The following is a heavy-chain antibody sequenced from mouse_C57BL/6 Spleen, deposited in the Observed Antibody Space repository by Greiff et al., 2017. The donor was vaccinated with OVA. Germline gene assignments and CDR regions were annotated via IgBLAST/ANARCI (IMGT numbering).Heavy chain of an antibody. CDR3: ARLGYGNSAMDY. CDR1: GFTFSDYG. D-gene: IGHD2-1*01. CDR2: ISNLAYSI. J-gene: IGHJ4*01. Sequence: EVKLMESGGGLVQPGGSLKLSCAASGFTFSDYGMAWVRQAPRKGPEWVAFISNLAYSIYYADTVTGRFTISRENAKNTLYLEMSSLRSEDTAMYYCARLGYGNSAMDYWGQGTSVTVSS. V-gene: IGHV5-15*01.